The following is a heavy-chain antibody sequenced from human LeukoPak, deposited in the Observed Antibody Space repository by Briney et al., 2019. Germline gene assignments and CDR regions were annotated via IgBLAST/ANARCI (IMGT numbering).Heavy chain of an antibody. CDR2: IYYSGST. CDR3: VRVVVPAAMRYFDWLSLYYFDY. J-gene: IGHJ4*02. D-gene: IGHD2-2*01. V-gene: IGHV4-59*01. Sequence: SETLSLTCTVSGGSISSYYWSWIRQPPGKGLEWIGYIYYSGSTNYNPSLKSRVTISVDTSKNQFPLKLSSVTAADTAVYYCVRVVVPAAMRYFDWLSLYYFDYWGQGTLVTVSS. CDR1: GGSISSYY.